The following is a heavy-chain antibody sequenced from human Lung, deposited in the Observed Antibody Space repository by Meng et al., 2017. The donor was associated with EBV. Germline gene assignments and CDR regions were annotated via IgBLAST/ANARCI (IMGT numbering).Heavy chain of an antibody. V-gene: IGHV1-18*01. CDR3: ARVEVGITSGDY. Sequence: GQSGESEAGGEKLGASVKVSCKASGYTFTSYGITWVRPAPGQGLEWMGWINAYNGDTNYAQTLQGRVTMTTDTSTSTAYMELRSLRSDDTAVYYCARVEVGITSGDYWGQGTLVTVSS. D-gene: IGHD1-26*01. J-gene: IGHJ4*02. CDR2: INAYNGDT. CDR1: GYTFTSYG.